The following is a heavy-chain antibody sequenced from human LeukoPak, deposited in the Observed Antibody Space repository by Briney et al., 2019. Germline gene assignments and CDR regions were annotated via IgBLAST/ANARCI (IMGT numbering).Heavy chain of an antibody. V-gene: IGHV1-69*13. J-gene: IGHJ4*02. D-gene: IGHD3-22*01. CDR2: IIPIFGTA. Sequence: SVKVSCKASGGTFSSYAISWVRQAPGQGLEWMGGIIPIFGTANYAQKFQGRVTITADESTSTAYMELSSLRSEDTAVYYCARSYDSSGYTPYWGQGTLVTVSS. CDR3: ARSYDSSGYTPY. CDR1: GGTFSSYA.